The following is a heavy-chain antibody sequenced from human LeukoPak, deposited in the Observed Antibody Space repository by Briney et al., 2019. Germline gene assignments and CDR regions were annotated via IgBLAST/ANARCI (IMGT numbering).Heavy chain of an antibody. CDR3: AGRGYAMAY. V-gene: IGHV4-30-4*01. J-gene: IGHJ4*02. Sequence: SQTLSLTCSLSRGSISLTDYYCSWIRQPPGKCLEWIVYIHHSGSTSYNPSLKSRITIPVDTSMNQFSLKLTSTTAADTAVYYCAGRGYAMAYWGQGPLATVSS. D-gene: IGHD5-12*01. CDR1: RGSISLTDYY. CDR2: IHHSGST.